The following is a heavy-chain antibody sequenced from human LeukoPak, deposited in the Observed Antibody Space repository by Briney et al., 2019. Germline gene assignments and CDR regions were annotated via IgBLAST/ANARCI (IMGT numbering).Heavy chain of an antibody. CDR1: GFTFSSYA. V-gene: IGHV3-7*03. Sequence: PGGSLRLSCAASGFTFSSYAMSWVRQAPGKGLEWVANIVQDGSQKYYVDSVKGRFTISRDNGKNSLYLQMNSLRAEDTAVYYCARNEKWGRDYWGQGTLVTVSS. CDR3: ARNEKWGRDY. CDR2: IVQDGSQK. J-gene: IGHJ4*02. D-gene: IGHD1-26*01.